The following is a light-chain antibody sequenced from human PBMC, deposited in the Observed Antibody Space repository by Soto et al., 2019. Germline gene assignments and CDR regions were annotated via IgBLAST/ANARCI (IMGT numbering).Light chain of an antibody. V-gene: IGKV3D-20*02. CDR3: QHRCNWPLT. CDR1: QSVSSDY. J-gene: IGKJ4*01. Sequence: EVVLTQSPDTLSLYPWERATLSCRASQSVSSDYLVWYQQKPGQAPRLLIYGASSRATGIPDRFSGSGSGTDFTLTISRLEPEDFAVYYSQHRCNWPLTFGGGTKVDIK. CDR2: GAS.